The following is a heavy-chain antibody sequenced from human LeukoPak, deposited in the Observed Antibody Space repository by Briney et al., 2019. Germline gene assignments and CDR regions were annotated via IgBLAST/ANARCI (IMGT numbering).Heavy chain of an antibody. CDR3: ARDRDYCSGGSCYLRWFDP. V-gene: IGHV4-39*07. D-gene: IGHD2-15*01. Sequence: SETLSLTCTVSGGSISSSSYYWGWNRQPPGKGLEWIGSIYYSGSTYYNPSLKSRVTISVDTSKNQFSLKLSSVTAADTAVYYCARDRDYCSGGSCYLRWFDPWGQGTLVTVSS. J-gene: IGHJ5*02. CDR2: IYYSGST. CDR1: GGSISSSSYY.